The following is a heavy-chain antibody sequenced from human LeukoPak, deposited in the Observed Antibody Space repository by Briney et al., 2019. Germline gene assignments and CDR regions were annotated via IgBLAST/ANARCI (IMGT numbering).Heavy chain of an antibody. V-gene: IGHV3-30*18. Sequence: TGRSLRLSCAASGFTFSSYGMHWVRQAPGKGLEWVAVISYDGSNKYYADSVKGRFTIPRDNSKNTLYLQMNSLRAEDTAVYYCAKDTKRYYYDSSGPYFDYWGQGTLVTVSS. J-gene: IGHJ4*02. CDR1: GFTFSSYG. CDR3: AKDTKRYYYDSSGPYFDY. CDR2: ISYDGSNK. D-gene: IGHD3-22*01.